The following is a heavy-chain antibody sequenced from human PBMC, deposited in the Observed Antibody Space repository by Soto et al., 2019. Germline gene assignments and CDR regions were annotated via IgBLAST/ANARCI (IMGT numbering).Heavy chain of an antibody. CDR2: IYPGDSDT. D-gene: IGHD3-10*01. J-gene: IGHJ5*02. CDR3: ARALMVRGVPNWFDP. Sequence: GESLKISCKGSGYGFTSYWIGWVRQMPGKGLEWMGIIYPGDSDTRYSPSFQGQVTISADKSISTAYLQWSSLKASDTAMYYCARALMVRGVPNWFDPWGQGTLVTVSS. CDR1: GYGFTSYW. V-gene: IGHV5-51*01.